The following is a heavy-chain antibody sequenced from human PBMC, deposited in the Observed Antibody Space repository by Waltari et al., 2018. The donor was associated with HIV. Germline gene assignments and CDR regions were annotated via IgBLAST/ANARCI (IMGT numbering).Heavy chain of an antibody. J-gene: IGHJ4*02. CDR1: GGSISSGSFY. CDR2: IYTSGST. V-gene: IGHV4-61*02. CDR3: ARAEGGNSGVHFDY. Sequence: QVQLQESGPGLATPSQTLSLTCTVSGGSISSGSFYWNWIRQPAGKGLEWIGRIYTSGSTKYNPSLKSRVTISVDTSKNQFSLKLNSVTAADTAVYYCARAEGGNSGVHFDYWGQGTLVTVSS. D-gene: IGHD2-21*02.